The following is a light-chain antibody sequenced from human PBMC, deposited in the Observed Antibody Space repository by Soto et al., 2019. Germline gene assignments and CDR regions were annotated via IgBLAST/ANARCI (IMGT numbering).Light chain of an antibody. J-gene: IGLJ1*01. CDR3: GSYTPGANLDV. CDR2: DVN. CDR1: RSDIGAYNF. V-gene: IGLV2-14*03. Sequence: QSALTQPASVSGSPGQSITISCTGSRSDIGAYNFVSWYQHHPGKAPKLIIYDVNDRPSEVSNRFSGSKSGNTASLTISGLQAEDEADYYCGSYTPGANLDVFGTGTKLTVL.